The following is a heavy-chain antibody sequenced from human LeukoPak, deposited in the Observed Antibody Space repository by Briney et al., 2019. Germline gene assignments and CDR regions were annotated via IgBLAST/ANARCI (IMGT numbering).Heavy chain of an antibody. CDR1: GYTFTSYG. V-gene: IGHV1-18*01. D-gene: IGHD3-16*02. CDR3: ARVAVTRTMITFGGVIPENWFDP. Sequence: ASVKVSCKASGYTFTSYGISWVRQAPGQGLEWMGWISACNGNTNYAQKLQGRVTMTIDTSTSTAYMELRSLRSDDTAVYYCARVAVTRTMITFGGVIPENWFDPWGQGTLVTVSS. J-gene: IGHJ5*02. CDR2: ISACNGNT.